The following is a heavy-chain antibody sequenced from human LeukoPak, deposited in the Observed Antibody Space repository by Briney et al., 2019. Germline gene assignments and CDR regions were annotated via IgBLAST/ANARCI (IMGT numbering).Heavy chain of an antibody. J-gene: IGHJ4*02. CDR2: ISHSGST. CDR1: GGSFSVYY. D-gene: IGHD3-3*01. V-gene: IGHV4-34*01. Sequence: SETLSLTCAVYGGSFSVYYWTWIRQPPGKGLEWIGEISHSGSTNYNPSLKSRVTMSVDTSKNQFSLKLSSVTAADTAVYYCARTYDFWSGYYDSWGQGTLVTVSS. CDR3: ARTYDFWSGYYDS.